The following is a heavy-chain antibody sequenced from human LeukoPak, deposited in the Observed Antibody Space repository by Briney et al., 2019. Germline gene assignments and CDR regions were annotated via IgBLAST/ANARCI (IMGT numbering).Heavy chain of an antibody. D-gene: IGHD5/OR15-5a*01. Sequence: PSASSIDRVWIPLVPHSSRKGLVSDARISDDGSITTYADSVQGRFTISRDNAKSTVFLQMNSLRVEDTAVYFCVRRYYEYNVYDRHFDFWGQGILVTVSS. CDR1: ASSIDRVW. CDR3: VRRYYEYNVYDRHFDF. CDR2: ISDDGSIT. V-gene: IGHV3-74*03. J-gene: IGHJ4*02.